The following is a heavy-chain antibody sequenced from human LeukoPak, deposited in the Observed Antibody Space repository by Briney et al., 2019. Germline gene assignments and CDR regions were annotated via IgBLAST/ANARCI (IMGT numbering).Heavy chain of an antibody. V-gene: IGHV1-18*01. CDR2: ISAYNGNT. CDR3: ARGPRGIDGYFDWSEFDY. CDR1: GYTFTSSG. Sequence: ASVKVSCKASGYTFTSSGISWVRQAPGQGLEWMGWISAYNGNTNYAQKLQGRVTMTTDTSTSTAYMELRSLISDDTAVYYCARGPRGIDGYFDWSEFDYWGQGTLVTVSS. D-gene: IGHD3-9*01. J-gene: IGHJ4*02.